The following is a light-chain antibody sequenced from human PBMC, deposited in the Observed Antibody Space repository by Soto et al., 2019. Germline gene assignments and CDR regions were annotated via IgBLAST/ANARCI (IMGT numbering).Light chain of an antibody. CDR1: SANIGTDY. CDR2: DND. Sequence: QSVLTQAPSVSAAPGQKVTISWCGSSANIGTDYVSWYQQLPGTAPKLLIYDNDQRTSGIPERFSGSTSGMSAILGLTGLQTGDEADYYCGTWDSSLSAAYVFGIGNKVT. J-gene: IGLJ1*01. CDR3: GTWDSSLSAAYV. V-gene: IGLV1-51*01.